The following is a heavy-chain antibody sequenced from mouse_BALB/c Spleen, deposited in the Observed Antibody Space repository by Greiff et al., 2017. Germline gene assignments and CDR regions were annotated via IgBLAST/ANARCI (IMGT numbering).Heavy chain of an antibody. Sequence: EVQLQESGPGLVKPSQSLSLTCTVTGYSITSDYAWNWIRQFPGNKLEWMGYISYSGSTSYNPSLKSRISITRDTSKNQFFLQLNSVTTEDTATYYCARGEVFAYWGQGTLVTVSA. CDR1: GYSITSDYA. CDR3: ARGEVFAY. CDR2: ISYSGST. V-gene: IGHV3-2*02. J-gene: IGHJ3*01.